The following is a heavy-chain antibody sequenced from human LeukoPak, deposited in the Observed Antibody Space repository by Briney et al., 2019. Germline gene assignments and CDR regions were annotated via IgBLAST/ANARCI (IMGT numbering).Heavy chain of an antibody. J-gene: IGHJ4*02. D-gene: IGHD6-13*01. Sequence: GGSLRLSCAASGFTFSSHSMNWVRQAPGKGLEWVSSIDGTSNYIYYADSVKGRFTISRDNAKNSLYLQMNSLRAEDTAVYYCAREQIDTISWPFGIDYWGQGTLVSVSS. V-gene: IGHV3-21*01. CDR1: GFTFSSHS. CDR2: IDGTSNYI. CDR3: AREQIDTISWPFGIDY.